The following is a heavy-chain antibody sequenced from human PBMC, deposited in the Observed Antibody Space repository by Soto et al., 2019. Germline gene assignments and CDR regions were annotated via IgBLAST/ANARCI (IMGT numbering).Heavy chain of an antibody. J-gene: IGHJ6*02. CDR1: GFTFDDYA. Sequence: EVQLVESGGGLVQPGRSLRLSCAASGFTFDDYAMHWVRQAPGKGLEWVSGISWNSGSIGYADSVKGRFTISRDNAQNSLYLQMNSLRAEDTALYYCAKGLHYYGMDVWGQGTTVTVSS. CDR3: AKGLHYYGMDV. CDR2: ISWNSGSI. V-gene: IGHV3-9*01.